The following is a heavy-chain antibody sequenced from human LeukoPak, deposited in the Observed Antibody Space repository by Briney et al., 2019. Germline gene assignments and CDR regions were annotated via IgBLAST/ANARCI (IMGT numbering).Heavy chain of an antibody. V-gene: IGHV4-59*01. D-gene: IGHD2-2*02. CDR2: IYYSGST. CDR3: ARSQELLYAVDY. CDR1: GGSISSYY. J-gene: IGHJ4*02. Sequence: SETLFLTCTVSGGSISSYYWSWIRQPPGKGLEWIGYIYYSGSTNYNPSLKSRVTISVDTSKNQFSLKLSSVTAADTAVYYCARSQELLYAVDYWGQGTLVTVSS.